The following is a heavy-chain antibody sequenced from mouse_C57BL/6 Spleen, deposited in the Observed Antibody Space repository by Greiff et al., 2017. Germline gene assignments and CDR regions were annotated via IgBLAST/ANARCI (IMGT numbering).Heavy chain of an antibody. J-gene: IGHJ1*03. CDR1: GYTFTSYW. V-gene: IGHV1-7*01. D-gene: IGHD2-4*01. Sequence: QVQLQQSGAELAKPGASVTLSCKASGYTFTSYWMHWVTQRPGQGLEWIGYINPSSGSTKYNQKFKDKATLTADKSSSTAYMQLSSLTYEDSAVDYCVYDDYDGGYFDVWGTGTTVTVSS. CDR2: INPSSGST. CDR3: VYDDYDGGYFDV.